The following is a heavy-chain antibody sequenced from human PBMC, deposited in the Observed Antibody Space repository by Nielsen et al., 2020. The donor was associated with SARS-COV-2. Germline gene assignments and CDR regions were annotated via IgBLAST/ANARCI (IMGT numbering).Heavy chain of an antibody. Sequence: SLKISCAASGFTFDDYAMHWVRQAPGKGLEWVSGISWNSGSIGYADSVKGRFTISRDNAKNSLYLQMNSLRAEDTALYYCAKMPQGDDAFDIWGQGTTVTVSS. CDR1: GFTFDDYA. D-gene: IGHD2-2*01. CDR2: ISWNSGSI. CDR3: AKMPQGDDAFDI. V-gene: IGHV3-9*01. J-gene: IGHJ3*02.